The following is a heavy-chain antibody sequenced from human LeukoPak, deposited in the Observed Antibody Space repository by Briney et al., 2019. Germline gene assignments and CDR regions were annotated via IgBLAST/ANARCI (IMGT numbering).Heavy chain of an antibody. CDR3: ARAPPITRGPFDP. V-gene: IGHV1-69*06. CDR2: IMPIFGTT. J-gene: IGHJ5*02. D-gene: IGHD3-10*01. CDR1: GATYTTYA. Sequence: ASVKVSCKASGATYTTYAINWVRQAPGQGLEWMGGIMPIFGTTKYARKFEGRVTITADKSTITAYMELSRLRSDDTAVYYCARAPPITRGPFDPWGQGTLVTVSS.